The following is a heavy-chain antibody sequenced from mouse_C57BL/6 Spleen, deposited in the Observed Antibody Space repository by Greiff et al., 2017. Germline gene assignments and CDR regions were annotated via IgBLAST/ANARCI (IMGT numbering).Heavy chain of an antibody. D-gene: IGHD1-1*01. CDR2: IDPSDSYT. V-gene: IGHV1-59*01. CDR3: ARGGSTVEVRYFDY. CDR1: GYTFTSYW. Sequence: VQLQQPGAELVRPGTSVKLSCKASGYTFTSYWMHWVKQRPGQGLEWIGVIDPSDSYTNYNQKFKGKATLTVDTSSSTSYMKLSSLTSEDSAVYYCARGGSTVEVRYFDYWGQGTTLTVSS. J-gene: IGHJ2*01.